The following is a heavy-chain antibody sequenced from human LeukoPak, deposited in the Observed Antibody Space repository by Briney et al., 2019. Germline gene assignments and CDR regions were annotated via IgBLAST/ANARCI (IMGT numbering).Heavy chain of an antibody. CDR3: AKDITRFGERRPFDS. V-gene: IGHV3-21*01. J-gene: IGHJ4*02. CDR1: GFTFGSYW. CDR2: ISTYSSYI. Sequence: GGSLRLSCAASGFTFGSYWMIWVRQSPGQGLEWVSTISTYSSYIYYADSMKGRFTISRDNSKNTLYLQMNSLQAEDTAVYYCAKDITRFGERRPFDSWGQETGDTVSS. D-gene: IGHD3-10*01.